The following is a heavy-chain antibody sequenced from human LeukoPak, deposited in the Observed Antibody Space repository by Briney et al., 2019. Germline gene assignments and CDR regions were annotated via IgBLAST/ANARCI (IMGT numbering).Heavy chain of an antibody. D-gene: IGHD1-1*01. V-gene: IGHV3-53*01. CDR1: GVTVNSNY. J-gene: IGHJ4*02. CDR2: IDSGGNT. Sequence: GGSLRLSCAASGVTVNSNYMNWVRQAPGKGLEWVSLIDSGGNTYYADSVKGRFTISRDDSKNTLYLQMNSLRAEDTAVYYCSRGWMLDRGQGTLVTVSS. CDR3: SRGWMLD.